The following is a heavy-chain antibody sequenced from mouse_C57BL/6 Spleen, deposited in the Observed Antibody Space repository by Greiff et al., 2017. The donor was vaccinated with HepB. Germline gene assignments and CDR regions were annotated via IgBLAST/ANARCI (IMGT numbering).Heavy chain of an antibody. Sequence: EVQLQQSGAELVRPGASVKLSCTASGFNIKDDYMHWVKQRPEQGLEWIGWIYPENGDTEYASKFQGKATITADTSSNTAYLQLSSLTSEDTAVYYCTPYGNDGDYAMDYWGQGTSVTVSS. V-gene: IGHV14-4*01. CDR2: IYPENGDT. D-gene: IGHD2-2*01. J-gene: IGHJ4*01. CDR3: TPYGNDGDYAMDY. CDR1: GFNIKDDY.